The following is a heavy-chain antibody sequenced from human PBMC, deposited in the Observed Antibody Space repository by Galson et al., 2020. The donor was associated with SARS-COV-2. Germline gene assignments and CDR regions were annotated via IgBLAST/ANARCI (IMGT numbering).Heavy chain of an antibody. CDR1: DASISSGAYY. CDR2: IYYTGSA. V-gene: IGHV4-39*01. J-gene: IGHJ4*02. CDR3: ARMVTFGYVDQ. D-gene: IGHD3-16*01. Sequence: ETSESLSLTCTVSDASISSGAYYCGWIRQPPGKGLEWIGSIYYTGSAYSNPSFKSRGTISVDTSKKQFSLNLRSVTAADTAGYYCARMVTFGYVDQWRQGSLGIVAS.